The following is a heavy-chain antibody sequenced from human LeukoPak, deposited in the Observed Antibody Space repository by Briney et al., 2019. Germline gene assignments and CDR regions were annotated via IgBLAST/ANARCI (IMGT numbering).Heavy chain of an antibody. CDR1: GFSFDDYA. J-gene: IGHJ1*01. D-gene: IGHD4/OR15-4a*01. Sequence: GGSLRLSCAASGFSFDDYAMHWVRQAPRKGLEWVSGISWNSGNIAYADSMKGRFTISRDNAKNSLYLQMNSLRAEDTALYYCARGYCGAGSCYPSHWGQGTLVTVSS. CDR3: ARGYCGAGSCYPSH. V-gene: IGHV3-9*01. CDR2: ISWNSGNI.